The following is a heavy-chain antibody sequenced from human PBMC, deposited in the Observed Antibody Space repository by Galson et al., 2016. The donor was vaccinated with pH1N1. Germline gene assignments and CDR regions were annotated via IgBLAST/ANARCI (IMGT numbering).Heavy chain of an antibody. J-gene: IGHJ4*02. CDR3: ARRSAVAGVDY. CDR1: GYSFSSHW. Sequence: QSGAEVKKPGESLKISCQGSGYSFSSHWLGWVRQMPGKGLEWMGIIYPGDSDTKYSPSFQGQVTFSADKSINTAYLQWSSLKASDTAMYFCARRSAVAGVDYWGQGTLVTVPS. V-gene: IGHV5-51*01. CDR2: IYPGDSDT. D-gene: IGHD6-19*01.